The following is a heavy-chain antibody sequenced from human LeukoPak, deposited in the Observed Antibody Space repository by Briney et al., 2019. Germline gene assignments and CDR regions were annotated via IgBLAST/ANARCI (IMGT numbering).Heavy chain of an antibody. CDR3: AKVLSPFVEQWPLDY. CDR1: GFTFSSYG. Sequence: GGSLRLSCAASGFTFSSYGMHWVRQAPGKGLEGVAFIRYDGSNKYYADSVKGRFTISRDNSKNTLYLQMNSLRAEDTAVYYCAKVLSPFVEQWPLDYWGQGTLVTVSS. CDR2: IRYDGSNK. D-gene: IGHD6-19*01. V-gene: IGHV3-30*02. J-gene: IGHJ4*02.